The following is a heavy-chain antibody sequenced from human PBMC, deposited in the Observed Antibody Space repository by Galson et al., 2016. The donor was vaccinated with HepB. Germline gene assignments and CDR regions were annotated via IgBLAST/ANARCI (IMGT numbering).Heavy chain of an antibody. V-gene: IGHV1-69*01. CDR1: GGTFSSHA. Sequence: SCKASGGTFSSHAISWVRQAPGQGLEWMGGIIPIFGTANYAQKFQGRVTITADESTSTAYMELSSLRSEDTAVYYCAKDAGGDSAWFYFDSWGQGTLVTVSS. CDR2: IIPIFGTA. J-gene: IGHJ4*02. CDR3: AKDAGGDSAWFYFDS. D-gene: IGHD6-19*01.